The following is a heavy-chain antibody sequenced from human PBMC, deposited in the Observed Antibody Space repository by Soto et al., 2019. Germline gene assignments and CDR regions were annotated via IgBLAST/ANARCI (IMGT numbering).Heavy chain of an antibody. V-gene: IGHV1-69*06. CDR2: IIPIFGTP. D-gene: IGHD3-9*01. Sequence: QGQLVQSGAEVKKPGSSVKVSCMASGGNFASYAIFWVRQAPGQGLEWMGGIIPIFGTPTYAQKFQGRVTIQADKPTNTAYMEMNSLRFEDTAVYYCARSEGGYFYGMDVWGQGTTVTVSS. CDR1: GGNFASYA. CDR3: ARSEGGYFYGMDV. J-gene: IGHJ6*02.